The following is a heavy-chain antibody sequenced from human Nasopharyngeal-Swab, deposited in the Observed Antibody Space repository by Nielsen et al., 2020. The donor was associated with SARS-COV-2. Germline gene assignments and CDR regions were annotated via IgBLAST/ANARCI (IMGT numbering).Heavy chain of an antibody. CDR3: ARDGFGESPYYYYYGMDV. CDR1: GFTFSNYS. J-gene: IGHJ6*02. CDR2: ISSSTSYI. V-gene: IGHV3-21*01. D-gene: IGHD3-10*01. Sequence: GGSLRLSCAASGFTFSNYSMNWVRQAPGKGLEWVSSISSSTSYIYYADSVKGRFTISRDNAKNSLYLQMNSLRAEDTAMYYCARDGFGESPYYYYYGMDVWGQGTTVTVSS.